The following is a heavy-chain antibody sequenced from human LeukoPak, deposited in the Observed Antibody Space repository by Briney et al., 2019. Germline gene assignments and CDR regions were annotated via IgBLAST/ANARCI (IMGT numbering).Heavy chain of an antibody. CDR1: GGSISSSIYY. CDR2: IYYSGST. J-gene: IGHJ4*02. Sequence: SETLSLTCSVSGGSISSSIYYWGWIRQSPGKGLEWIGSIYYSGSTYYNPSLKSRVTISVDTSKSQFSLNLSSVTAADTAVYYCARQDYSNYVAYFDYWGQGTLVTVSS. V-gene: IGHV4-39*01. CDR3: ARQDYSNYVAYFDY. D-gene: IGHD4-11*01.